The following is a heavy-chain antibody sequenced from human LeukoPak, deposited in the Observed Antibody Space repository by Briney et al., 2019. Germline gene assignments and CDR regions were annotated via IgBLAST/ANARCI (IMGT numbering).Heavy chain of an antibody. D-gene: IGHD3-10*02. CDR2: TSSSDSGK. CDR1: GFTLSSYA. J-gene: IGHJ6*04. V-gene: IGHV3-23*01. Sequence: GGSLRLSCVVSGFTLSSYAMSWVRQAPGKGLEWVAATSSSDSGKYHADSVRGRFTISRDNAKNSLYLQMNSLRAEDTAVYYCAELGITMIGGVWGKGTTVTISS. CDR3: AELGITMIGGV.